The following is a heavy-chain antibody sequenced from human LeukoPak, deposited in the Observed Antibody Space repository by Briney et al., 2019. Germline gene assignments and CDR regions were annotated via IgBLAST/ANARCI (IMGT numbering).Heavy chain of an antibody. V-gene: IGHV6-1*01. CDR3: ARLATNDGLDI. CDR1: GDSLSSKSAA. CDR2: TFYRSKWNN. Sequence: SQTLSLTCAISGDSLSSKSAAWNWLRQSPSRGLEWLGRTFYRSKWNNDYAVSVRSRLTIKPDTSKNQFSLRLNSVTPEDTAVYYCARLATNDGLDIWGQGTMVTVSS. D-gene: IGHD5-12*01. J-gene: IGHJ3*02.